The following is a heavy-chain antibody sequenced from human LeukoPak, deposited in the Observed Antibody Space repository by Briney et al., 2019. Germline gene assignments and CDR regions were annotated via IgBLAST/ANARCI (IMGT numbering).Heavy chain of an antibody. CDR1: GFTFSSYA. Sequence: GGSLRLSCAASGFTFSSYAMSWVRQAPGKGLEWVSSISSSSSYIYYADSVKGRFTISRDNAKNSLYLQMNSLRAEDTAVYYCARDQYYGGSSWFYYYYGMDVWGQGTTVTVSS. D-gene: IGHD6-13*01. CDR2: ISSSSSYI. CDR3: ARDQYYGGSSWFYYYYGMDV. V-gene: IGHV3-21*01. J-gene: IGHJ6*02.